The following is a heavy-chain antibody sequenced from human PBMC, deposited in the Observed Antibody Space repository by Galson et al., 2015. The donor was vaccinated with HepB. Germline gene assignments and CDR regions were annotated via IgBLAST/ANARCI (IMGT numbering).Heavy chain of an antibody. CDR3: AKAGGVPLDY. J-gene: IGHJ4*02. D-gene: IGHD1-1*01. Sequence: SLRLSCAASGFTFSSYGMHWVRQAPGKGLEWVAVISYDGSNKYYADSVKGRFAISRDNSKNTLYLQMNSLRAEDTAVYYCAKAGGVPLDYWGQGTLVTVSS. CDR1: GFTFSSYG. CDR2: ISYDGSNK. V-gene: IGHV3-30*18.